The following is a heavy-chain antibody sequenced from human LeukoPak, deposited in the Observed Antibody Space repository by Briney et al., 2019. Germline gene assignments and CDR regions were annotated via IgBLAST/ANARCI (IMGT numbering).Heavy chain of an antibody. D-gene: IGHD3-22*01. Sequence: SVKVSCKASGGSFSNFGISWVRQAPGQGLEWMGGILPVSNTANNAQNLQGRVTFTADTSTGTAYMELSSLRSEDTAVYYCARADRYYYDSSGPLGPWGQGTLVTVSS. V-gene: IGHV1-69*06. CDR1: GGSFSNFG. CDR3: ARADRYYYDSSGPLGP. J-gene: IGHJ5*02. CDR2: ILPVSNTA.